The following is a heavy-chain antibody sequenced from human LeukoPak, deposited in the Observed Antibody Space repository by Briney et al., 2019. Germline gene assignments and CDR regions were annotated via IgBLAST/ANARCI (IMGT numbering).Heavy chain of an antibody. CDR2: ISGSGGST. CDR1: GFTLSSYA. D-gene: IGHD4-23*01. J-gene: IGHJ4*02. CDR3: AKDPPRYTVVTPFEY. V-gene: IGHV3-23*01. Sequence: PGGSLRLSCAASGFTLSSYAMSWVRQAPGKGLEWVSAISGSGGSTYYADSVKGRFTISRDNSKNTLYLQMNSLRAEDTAVYYCAKDPPRYTVVTPFEYWGQGTLVTVSS.